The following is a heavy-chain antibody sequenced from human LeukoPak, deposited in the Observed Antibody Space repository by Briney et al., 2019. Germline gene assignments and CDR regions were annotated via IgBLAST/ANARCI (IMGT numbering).Heavy chain of an antibody. D-gene: IGHD3-22*01. CDR3: ARVLYYDSSGYLDY. CDR2: INSDGSST. V-gene: IGHV3-74*01. J-gene: IGHJ4*02. CDR1: GFTFSSYW. Sequence: GGSLRLSCAASGFTFSSYWMHWVRHAPGKGLVWVSRINSDGSSTGYADSVKGRFTISRDNAKNTLYLQMNSLRAEDTAVYYCARVLYYDSSGYLDYWGQGTLVTVSS.